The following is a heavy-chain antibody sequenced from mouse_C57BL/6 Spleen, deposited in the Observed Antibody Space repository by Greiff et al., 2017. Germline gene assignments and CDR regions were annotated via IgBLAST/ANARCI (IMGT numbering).Heavy chain of an antibody. CDR1: GFTFSDYG. CDR3: ARNSRYDYFDY. J-gene: IGHJ2*01. Sequence: EVQVVESGGGLVKPGGSLKLSCAASGFTFSDYGMHWVRQAPVKGLEWVAYISSGTSTIDYADTVKGRCTISRDNAKDTLFLQMTSLRSEDTAMYDCARNSRYDYFDYWGQGTTLTVSS. D-gene: IGHD1-1*01. CDR2: ISSGTSTI. V-gene: IGHV5-17*01.